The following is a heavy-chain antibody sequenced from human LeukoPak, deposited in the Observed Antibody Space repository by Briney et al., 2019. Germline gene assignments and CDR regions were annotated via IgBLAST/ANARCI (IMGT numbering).Heavy chain of an antibody. V-gene: IGHV1-18*01. J-gene: IGHJ6*02. D-gene: IGHD5-12*01. CDR1: GYTLTELS. CDR3: ARDGLRSDGMDV. CDR2: ISAYNGNT. Sequence: ASVKVSCKVSGYTLTELSMHWVRQAPGQGLEWMGWISAYNGNTNYAQKLQGRVTMTTDTSTSTAYMELRSLRSDDTAVYYCARDGLRSDGMDVWGQGTTVTVSS.